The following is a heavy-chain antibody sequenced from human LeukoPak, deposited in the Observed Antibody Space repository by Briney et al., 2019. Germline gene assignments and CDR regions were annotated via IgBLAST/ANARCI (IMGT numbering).Heavy chain of an antibody. CDR3: ARVYGDYDFSFYYYMDV. CDR2: ISAYNGNT. D-gene: IGHD4-17*01. J-gene: IGHJ6*03. CDR1: GGTFSSDI. V-gene: IGHV1-18*01. Sequence: ASVKVSCKTSGGTFSSDIISWVRQAPGQGLEWMGWISAYNGNTNYAQKLQGRVTMTTDTSTSTAYMELRSLRSDDTAVYYCARVYGDYDFSFYYYMDVWGKGTTVTVSS.